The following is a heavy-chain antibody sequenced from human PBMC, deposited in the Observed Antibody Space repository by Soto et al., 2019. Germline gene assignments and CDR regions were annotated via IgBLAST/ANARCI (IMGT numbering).Heavy chain of an antibody. D-gene: IGHD3-10*01. CDR2: ISWNSGSI. Sequence: EVQLVESGGGLVQPGRSLRLSCAASGFTFDDYAMHWVRQAPGKGLEWVSGISWNSGSIGYADSVKGRFTISRDNAKNSLYLQMNSLRAEDTALYYCAKEGYYYGSGSYYRASNWFDPWGQGTLVTVSS. CDR3: AKEGYYYGSGSYYRASNWFDP. V-gene: IGHV3-9*01. CDR1: GFTFDDYA. J-gene: IGHJ5*02.